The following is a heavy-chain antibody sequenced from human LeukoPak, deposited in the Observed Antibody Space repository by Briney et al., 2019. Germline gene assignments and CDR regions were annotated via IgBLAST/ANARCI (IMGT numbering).Heavy chain of an antibody. CDR3: ARVVGGATGNNWFDP. J-gene: IGHJ5*02. Sequence: SVTVYCKESGRTFSSYAISWVRQAPGHWFEGMGRIIPIFGTANYAQKFQGRVTISTDESTSTAYMELSSLRSEDTAVYYCARVVGGATGNNWFDPWGQGTLVTVSS. V-gene: IGHV1-69*05. CDR1: GRTFSSYA. CDR2: IIPIFGTA. D-gene: IGHD1-14*01.